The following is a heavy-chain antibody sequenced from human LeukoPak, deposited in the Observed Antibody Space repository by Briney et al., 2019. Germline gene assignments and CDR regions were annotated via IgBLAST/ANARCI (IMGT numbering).Heavy chain of an antibody. J-gene: IGHJ4*02. CDR3: AKDGPPYSSSSYFDY. CDR1: GFTFSSYA. V-gene: IGHV3-23*01. CDR2: IRSSGGST. Sequence: GGSLRLSCAASGFTFSSYAMSWVRQAPGKGLEWVSAIRSSGGSTYYADSVKGRFTISRDNSKNTLYLQMNSLRAEDTAVYYCAKDGPPYSSSSYFDYWGQGTLVTVSS. D-gene: IGHD6-6*01.